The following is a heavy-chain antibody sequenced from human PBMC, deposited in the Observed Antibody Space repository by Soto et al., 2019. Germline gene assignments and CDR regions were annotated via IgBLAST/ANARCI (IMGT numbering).Heavy chain of an antibody. CDR1: GFIFSRFG. J-gene: IGHJ6*02. V-gene: IGHV3-33*01. D-gene: IGHD3-16*02. Sequence: GGSLRLSCAASGFIFSRFGMHWVRQAPGKGLEWVAVIWYDGSNQKYGDSVKGRFTISRDNSKNTVYLHMNSLRAEDTGVYYCARERIMITFEGDVVVPGYYYKLDVWGQGTTVTVSS. CDR2: IWYDGSNQ. CDR3: ARERIMITFEGDVVVPGYYYKLDV.